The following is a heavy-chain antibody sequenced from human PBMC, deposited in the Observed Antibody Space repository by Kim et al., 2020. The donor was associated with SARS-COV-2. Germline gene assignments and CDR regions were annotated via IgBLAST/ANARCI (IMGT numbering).Heavy chain of an antibody. J-gene: IGHJ4*02. V-gene: IGHV3-11*06. D-gene: IGHD1-26*01. Sequence: GGSLRLSCAASGFTFSDHYMSWIRQAPGKGLEWISYISSSSGYISYADSVKGRFTISRDNAKNSLYLQMNSLRAEDTAVYYCARGQVGATFDYWGQGTLVTVSS. CDR1: GFTFSDHY. CDR3: ARGQVGATFDY. CDR2: ISSSSGYI.